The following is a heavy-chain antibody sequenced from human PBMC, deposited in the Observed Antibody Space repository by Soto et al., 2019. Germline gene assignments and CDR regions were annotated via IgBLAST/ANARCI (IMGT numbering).Heavy chain of an antibody. CDR2: ISAYNGNT. Sequence: ASVKVSCKASGYTFTSYGISWVRQAPGQGLEWMGWISAYNGNTNYAQKLQGRVTMTTDTSTSTAYMELRSLRSDDTAVYYCAREFHSGSYNGCFDPWGQGTLVTVSS. CDR1: GYTFTSYG. V-gene: IGHV1-18*01. D-gene: IGHD1-26*01. J-gene: IGHJ5*02. CDR3: AREFHSGSYNGCFDP.